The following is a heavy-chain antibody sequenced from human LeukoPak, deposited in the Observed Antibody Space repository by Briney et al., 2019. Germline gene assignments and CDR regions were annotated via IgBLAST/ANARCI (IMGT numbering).Heavy chain of an antibody. CDR1: GGSISSGSYY. CDR2: IYTSGST. Sequence: SETLSLTCTVSGGSISSGSYYWSWIRQPAGKGLEWIGRIYTSGSTNYNPSLKSRVTISVDTSKNQFSLKLSSVTAADTAVYYCARSSSGPYRAFDPWGQGTLVTVSS. V-gene: IGHV4-61*02. CDR3: ARSSSGPYRAFDP. J-gene: IGHJ5*02. D-gene: IGHD3-22*01.